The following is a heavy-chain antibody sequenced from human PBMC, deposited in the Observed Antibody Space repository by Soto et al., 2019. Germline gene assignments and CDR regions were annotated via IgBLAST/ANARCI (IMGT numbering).Heavy chain of an antibody. CDR2: IYYSGST. CDR3: ARDSWDNWNDDYYGMDV. D-gene: IGHD1-20*01. Sequence: SETLSLTCTVSGGSISSGDYYWRWIRQPPGKGLEWIGYIYYSGSTYYNPSLKSRVTISVDTSKNQFSLKLSSVTAADTAVYYCARDSWDNWNDDYYGMDVWGQGTTVTVSS. J-gene: IGHJ6*02. V-gene: IGHV4-30-4*01. CDR1: GGSISSGDYY.